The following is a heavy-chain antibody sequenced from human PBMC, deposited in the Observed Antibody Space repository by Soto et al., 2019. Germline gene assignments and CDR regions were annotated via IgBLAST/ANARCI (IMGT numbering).Heavy chain of an antibody. V-gene: IGHV3-33*01. Sequence: QVQLVQSGGGVVQPGGSLRLSCAASGFTFSSYGMHWVRQAPGKGLEWVAVIWYDGSKIYYADSVKGRFTISRDNSKSTLYLQMNSLRAEVTAVYYCARPLEQHQLGFGMDVWGQGSPVTVSS. CDR2: IWYDGSKI. CDR3: ARPLEQHQLGFGMDV. D-gene: IGHD6-13*01. J-gene: IGHJ6*01. CDR1: GFTFSSYG.